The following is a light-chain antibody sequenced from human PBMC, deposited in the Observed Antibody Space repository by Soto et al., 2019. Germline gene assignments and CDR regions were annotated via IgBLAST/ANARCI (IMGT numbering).Light chain of an antibody. CDR3: QSYDSSLSAL. Sequence: QSALTQPASVSGSPGQSITISCTGTSSDVGGYNYVSWYQQHPGKAPKLMIYEVSNRPSGVSNRFSGSKSGNTASLTISGLQAEDEADYYCQSYDSSLSALFGGGTKLTVL. CDR1: SSDVGGYNY. J-gene: IGLJ3*02. CDR2: EVS. V-gene: IGLV2-14*01.